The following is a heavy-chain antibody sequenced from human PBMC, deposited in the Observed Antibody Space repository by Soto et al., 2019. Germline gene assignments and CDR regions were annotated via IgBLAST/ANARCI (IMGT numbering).Heavy chain of an antibody. CDR3: AKSTRNWLTNY. V-gene: IGHV3-23*01. CDR2: ISGSGGST. D-gene: IGHD3-22*01. CDR1: GFTFSSYA. Sequence: GGSLRLSCAASGFTFSSYAMSWVRQAPGKGLEWVSAISGSGGSTYNADSGKGRFTISRDNSKNTLYLQMNSLRAEDTAVYYCAKSTRNWLTNYWGQGTLVTVSS. J-gene: IGHJ4*02.